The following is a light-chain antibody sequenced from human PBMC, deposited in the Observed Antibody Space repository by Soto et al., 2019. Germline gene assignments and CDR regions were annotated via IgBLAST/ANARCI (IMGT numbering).Light chain of an antibody. V-gene: IGKV3-20*01. CDR2: AAS. Sequence: EIVLTQSPGTLSLSPGERGTLSCGASQSVSSSSLAWFQQKPGQAPRLLIYAASNRATGIPDRFSGSGSGTDFTLTISRLEPEDFVVYYCQQYGSSLPITFGQGTRLEIK. CDR3: QQYGSSLPIT. CDR1: QSVSSSS. J-gene: IGKJ5*01.